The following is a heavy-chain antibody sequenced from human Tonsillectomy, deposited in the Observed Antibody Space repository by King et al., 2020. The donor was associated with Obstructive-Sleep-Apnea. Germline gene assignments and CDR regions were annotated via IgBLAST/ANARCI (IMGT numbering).Heavy chain of an antibody. J-gene: IGHJ6*02. CDR3: SRGIGKPGTNDMNG. CDR2: ISNAGANT. V-gene: IGHV3-30*09. D-gene: IGHD4/OR15-4a*01. CDR1: RFTFSASA. Sequence: VQLVESGGGVVQPGGSLRLSCAASRFTFSASAMHWVRQAPGKGLAWVSAISNAGANTKYADSVKGRFAIPRDNPKNTLYLQMNSLRTEDKAVYYCSRGIGKPGTNDMNGWGQGTTVTVSS.